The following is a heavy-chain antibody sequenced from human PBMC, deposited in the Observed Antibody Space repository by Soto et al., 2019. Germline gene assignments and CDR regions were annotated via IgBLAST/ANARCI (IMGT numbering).Heavy chain of an antibody. J-gene: IGHJ5*02. Sequence: PGGSLRLSCEVSGFSLSGYGIHWVRQAPGKGLEWVAVIWYDGIRKNYGDSVRGRFTVSRDSSKNMVYLQMDSLKVEDTALYYCARDVDTTSHFNRFDPWGQGVMVTSPQ. CDR2: IWYDGIRK. CDR3: ARDVDTTSHFNRFDP. D-gene: IGHD5-18*01. V-gene: IGHV3-33*01. CDR1: GFSLSGYG.